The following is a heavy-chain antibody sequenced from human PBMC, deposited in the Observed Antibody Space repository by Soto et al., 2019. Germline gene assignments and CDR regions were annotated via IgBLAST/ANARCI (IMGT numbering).Heavy chain of an antibody. D-gene: IGHD3-22*01. V-gene: IGHV4-31*03. Sequence: KTSETLSLTCTVSGGSISSGGYYWSWIRQHPGKGLEWIGYIYYSGSTYYNPSLKSRVTISVDTSKNQFSLKLSSVTAADTAVYYCAGVVVITRFFDYWGQGTLVTVSS. CDR3: AGVVVITRFFDY. J-gene: IGHJ4*02. CDR1: GGSISSGGYY. CDR2: IYYSGST.